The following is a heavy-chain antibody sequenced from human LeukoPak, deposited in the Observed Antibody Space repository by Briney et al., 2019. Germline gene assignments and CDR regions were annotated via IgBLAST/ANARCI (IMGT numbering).Heavy chain of an antibody. Sequence: SETLSLTCAVYGGSFSGYYWSWIRQPPGRGLEWIGEINHSGSTNYNPSLKSRVTISVDTSKNQFSLKLSSVTAADTAVYYCARGGHRLGVAVARTPFDYWGQGTLVTVSS. D-gene: IGHD6-19*01. J-gene: IGHJ4*02. V-gene: IGHV4-34*01. CDR2: INHSGST. CDR3: ARGGHRLGVAVARTPFDY. CDR1: GGSFSGYY.